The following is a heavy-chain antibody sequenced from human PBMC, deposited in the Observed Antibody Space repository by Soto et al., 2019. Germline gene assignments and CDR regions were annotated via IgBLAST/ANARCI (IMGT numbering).Heavy chain of an antibody. Sequence: ASVKVSCKTSGYTFKLYYMHWVRQAPGQGLEWMGWINSNSGDTTYGQKFQGRVTMTRDTSTTTVFLELTTLTYDDTAVYYCSRGVDVWGQGTSVTVSS. CDR2: INSNSGDT. V-gene: IGHV1-2*02. CDR3: SRGVDV. CDR1: GYTFKLYY. J-gene: IGHJ6*02.